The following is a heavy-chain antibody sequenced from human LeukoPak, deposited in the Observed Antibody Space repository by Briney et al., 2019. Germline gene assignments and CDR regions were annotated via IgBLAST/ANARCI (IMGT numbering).Heavy chain of an antibody. D-gene: IGHD1-1*01. J-gene: IGHJ4*02. CDR3: ARGSDELEGGY. Sequence: GGSLRLSCAASGFTFSSYWMHWVRQAPGKGLVWVSRINSDGSSTSYADSVKGRFTISRDSAKNTLYLQMNSLRAEDTAVYYCARGSDELEGGYWGQGTLVTVSS. V-gene: IGHV3-74*01. CDR2: INSDGSST. CDR1: GFTFSSYW.